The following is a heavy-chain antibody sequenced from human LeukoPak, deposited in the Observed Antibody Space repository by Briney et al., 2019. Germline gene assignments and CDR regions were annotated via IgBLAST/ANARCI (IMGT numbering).Heavy chain of an antibody. D-gene: IGHD3-22*01. V-gene: IGHV1-18*01. J-gene: IGHJ4*02. Sequence: ASVKVSCKASGYTFTSYGISWVRQAPGQGLEWMGWISVYNGNTNYAQKLQGRVTMTTDTSTSTAYMELRSLRSADTAVYYCARDLVYNYDSSGYHYYFDYWGQGTLVTASS. CDR2: ISVYNGNT. CDR3: ARDLVYNYDSSGYHYYFDY. CDR1: GYTFTSYG.